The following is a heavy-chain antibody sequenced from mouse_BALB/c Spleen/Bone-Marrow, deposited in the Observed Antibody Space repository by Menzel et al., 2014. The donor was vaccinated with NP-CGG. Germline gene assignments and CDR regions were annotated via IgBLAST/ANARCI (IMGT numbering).Heavy chain of an antibody. D-gene: IGHD3-1*01. Sequence: QVQLKESGAELMKPGASVKISCKATGYTFSSYWIEWVKQRPGHGLERIGEILPGSGSNKYNEKFKGKATFTADTSSNTAYMQLSSLTSEDSAVYYCATARATSYYGMDYWGQGTSVTVSS. CDR3: ATARATSYYGMDY. CDR2: ILPGSGSN. J-gene: IGHJ4*01. V-gene: IGHV1-9*01. CDR1: GYTFSSYW.